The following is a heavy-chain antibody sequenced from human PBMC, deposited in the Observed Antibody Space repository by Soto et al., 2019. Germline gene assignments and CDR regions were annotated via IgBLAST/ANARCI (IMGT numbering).Heavy chain of an antibody. CDR1: GYTFSVYH. V-gene: IGHV1-2*02. Sequence: QVHLVQSGAEVKQSGASVKVSCKASGYTFSVYHMHWVRQAPGQGLEWMGWVHPNSGGTNYAQSFEGRVTMTRDTSINTASMELSRLTSDDTAVYYCAKELQRGMDVWGQGTTVTVSS. D-gene: IGHD4-4*01. J-gene: IGHJ6*02. CDR3: AKELQRGMDV. CDR2: VHPNSGGT.